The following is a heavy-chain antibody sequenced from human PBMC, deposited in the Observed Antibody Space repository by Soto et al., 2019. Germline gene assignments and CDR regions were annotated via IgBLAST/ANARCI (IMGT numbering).Heavy chain of an antibody. CDR1: GFSFSNVW. D-gene: IGHD2-15*01. V-gene: IGHV3-15*01. J-gene: IGHJ4*02. CDR2: IKSKNVGGTT. CDR3: TTYSTQTFCDGGPCYSVQTNIHDS. Sequence: EVQLVESGGGLAKPGGSLTLSCAASGFSFSNVWMSWVRQAPGKGLEWVGHIKSKNVGGTTDYTAPVRGRFTISRADSKHTLYLQMNSLKTEDTGVYYCTTYSTQTFCDGGPCYSVQTNIHDSWGQGILVTVSS.